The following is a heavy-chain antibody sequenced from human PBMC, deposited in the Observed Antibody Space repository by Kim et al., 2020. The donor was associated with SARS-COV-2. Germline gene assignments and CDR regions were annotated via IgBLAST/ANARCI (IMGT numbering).Heavy chain of an antibody. D-gene: IGHD1-7*01. CDR3: ARAPTGNYXXX. J-gene: IGHJ4*02. Sequence: GGSLRLSCAASGFTFSDHFIDWVRQAPGKGLEWIGRSRNKAKGYRIEYAASVKGRFSISRDDSRNSLYLQMNSLKTEDTAVYYCARAPTGNYXXXWGQGTLXTXSS. CDR2: SRNKAKGYRI. V-gene: IGHV3-72*01. CDR1: GFTFSDHF.